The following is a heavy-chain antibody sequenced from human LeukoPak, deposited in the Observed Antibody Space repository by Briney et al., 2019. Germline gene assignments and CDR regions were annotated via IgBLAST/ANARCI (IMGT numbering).Heavy chain of an antibody. CDR3: AREGVGRWFDP. CDR1: GFTFSSYG. J-gene: IGHJ5*02. CDR2: ISSSSSYM. V-gene: IGHV3-21*01. D-gene: IGHD1-26*01. Sequence: PGGSLRLSCAASGFTFSSYGMNWVRQAPGKGLEWVSSISSSSSYMYYADSAKGRFTISRDNAKNSLYLQMNSLRAEDTAVYYCAREGVGRWFDPWGQGILVTVSS.